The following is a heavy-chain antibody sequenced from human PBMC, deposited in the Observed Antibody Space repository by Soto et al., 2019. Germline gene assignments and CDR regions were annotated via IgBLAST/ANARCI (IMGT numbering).Heavy chain of an antibody. CDR3: ARGGVSPRTFDY. D-gene: IGHD3-3*01. CDR2: IYPIDSDT. V-gene: IGHV5-51*01. Sequence: GGSLKSSLKGSGYHFAGYWIAWGRQMPGKGLELMGIIYPIDSDTRYRPSFQGQVTISAYKSISSAYLQWSSLRASDTAMYYCARGGVSPRTFDYWGQGTTVTVSS. J-gene: IGHJ4*02. CDR1: GYHFAGYW.